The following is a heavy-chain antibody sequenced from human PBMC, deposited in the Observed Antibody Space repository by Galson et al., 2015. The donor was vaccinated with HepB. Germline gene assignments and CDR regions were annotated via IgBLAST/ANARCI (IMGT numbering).Heavy chain of an antibody. Sequence: SVKVSCKASGYTLTNYHFHWVRQAPGQGPEWMGKIFAGGGSTRYAERFQGRVTLTRDSSTSTIYMEVSSLRSDDTAVYYCAREIPDTYYFDSWGQGTLVTVSS. CDR2: IFAGGGST. CDR1: GYTLTNYH. V-gene: IGHV1-46*01. J-gene: IGHJ4*02. D-gene: IGHD2-21*01. CDR3: AREIPDTYYFDS.